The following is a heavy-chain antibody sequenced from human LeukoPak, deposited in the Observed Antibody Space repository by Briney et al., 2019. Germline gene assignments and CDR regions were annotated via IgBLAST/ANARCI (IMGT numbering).Heavy chain of an antibody. CDR3: ARTGTVTSLLLGYYYFYGMDV. CDR2: INHSGST. D-gene: IGHD2-15*01. Sequence: SETLSLTCAVYGGSFSGYYWSWIRQPPGKGLEWLGEINHSGSTNYNPSLKSRVTISVDTSRNQFSLKLSSVTAADTAVYYCARTGTVTSLLLGYYYFYGMDVWGKGTTVTVSS. J-gene: IGHJ6*04. CDR1: GGSFSGYY. V-gene: IGHV4-34*01.